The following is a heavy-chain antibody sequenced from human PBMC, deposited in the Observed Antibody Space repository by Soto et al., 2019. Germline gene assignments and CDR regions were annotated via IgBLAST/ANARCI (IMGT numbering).Heavy chain of an antibody. V-gene: IGHV3-30*09. Sequence: QVQLVESGGGVVQPGRSLRLSCVVSGFIFRNYVIHWVRQTPDRGLEWVATISSDGTNKHYTDSVEGRFAVSRDNSKNTVYLQLNSLRPEDTAVYYCAREPFGDLATRIDHWGHGTRVTVSS. CDR1: GFIFRNYV. CDR3: AREPFGDLATRIDH. J-gene: IGHJ4*01. CDR2: ISSDGTNK. D-gene: IGHD4-17*01.